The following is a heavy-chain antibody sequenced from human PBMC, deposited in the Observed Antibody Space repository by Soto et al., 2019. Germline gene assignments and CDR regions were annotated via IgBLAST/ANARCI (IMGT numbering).Heavy chain of an antibody. V-gene: IGHV2-5*02. CDR3: AHRGLGYSYFDY. CDR1: GFSVSTRGVG. Sequence: QITLKESGPTLVKPTQTLTLTCTFSGFSVSTRGVGVGWTRQPPGKALEWLALIYWDDDKRYSPSLKSRLTLXKXISKNQVVLTMTNMDPVDTATYYCAHRGLGYSYFDYWGQGTLVTVSS. D-gene: IGHD5-18*01. CDR2: IYWDDDK. J-gene: IGHJ4*02.